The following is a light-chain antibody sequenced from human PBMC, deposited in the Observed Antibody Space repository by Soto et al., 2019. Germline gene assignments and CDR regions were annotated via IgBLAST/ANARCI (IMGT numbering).Light chain of an antibody. CDR3: CSYTTTSTLV. Sequence: QSVLTQPASVSGSPGQSITISCTGTSSDVGGYNYVSWYQQYPGKAPKVMIYDVSNRPSGVSNRFSGSKSGSTASLTISGLQAEDEADYYSCSYTTTSTLVFGGGTKLTVL. J-gene: IGLJ2*01. V-gene: IGLV2-14*03. CDR2: DVS. CDR1: SSDVGGYNY.